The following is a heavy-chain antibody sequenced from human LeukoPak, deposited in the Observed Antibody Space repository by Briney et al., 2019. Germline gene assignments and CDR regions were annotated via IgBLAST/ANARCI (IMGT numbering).Heavy chain of an antibody. V-gene: IGHV1-69*13. D-gene: IGHD3-22*01. Sequence: SVKVSCKASGGTFSSYAINWVRQAPGQGLEWMGGIIPIFGTANYAQKFQGRVTITADESTSTAYMELSSLRSEDTAVYYCARDLHYYDSSGRQVVYFDYWGQGTLVTVSS. CDR1: GGTFSSYA. J-gene: IGHJ4*02. CDR3: ARDLHYYDSSGRQVVYFDY. CDR2: IIPIFGTA.